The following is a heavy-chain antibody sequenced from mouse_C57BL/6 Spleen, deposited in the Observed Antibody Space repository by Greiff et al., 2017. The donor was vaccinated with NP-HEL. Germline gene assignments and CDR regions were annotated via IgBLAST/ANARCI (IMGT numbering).Heavy chain of an antibody. D-gene: IGHD1-1*01. CDR3: ARAYGSSSGYFDY. CDR1: GYTFTSYW. J-gene: IGHJ2*01. Sequence: VQLQQSGAELVRPGSSVKLSCKASGYTFTSYWMHWVKQRPIQGLEWIGNIDPSDSETHYNQKFKDKATLTVDKSSSTAYMQLSSLTSEDSAVYYCARAYGSSSGYFDYWGQGTTLTVSS. CDR2: IDPSDSET. V-gene: IGHV1-52*01.